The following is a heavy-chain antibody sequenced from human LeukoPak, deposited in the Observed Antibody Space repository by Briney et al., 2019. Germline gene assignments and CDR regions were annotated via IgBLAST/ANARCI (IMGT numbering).Heavy chain of an antibody. J-gene: IGHJ4*02. Sequence: GSVKVSCKASGYSFSAYGINWVRLAPGQGLEWMASINPHKSNTQYAQKFQGRVTMTRNTSISTAYMELSSLRSEDTAVYYCARGPEYSGSYEIDYWGQGTLVTVSS. V-gene: IGHV1-8*02. CDR1: GYSFSAYG. CDR2: INPHKSNT. CDR3: ARGPEYSGSYEIDY. D-gene: IGHD1-26*01.